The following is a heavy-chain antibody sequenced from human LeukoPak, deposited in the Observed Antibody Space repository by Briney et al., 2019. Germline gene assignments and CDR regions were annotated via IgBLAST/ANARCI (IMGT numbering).Heavy chain of an antibody. CDR1: GYIFTSYY. CDR3: ARTTVDGGTNH. J-gene: IGHJ5*02. D-gene: IGHD2-15*01. CDR2: INPSGGST. Sequence: GASVKVTCKTSGYIFTSYYVHRVRQAPGQGLGWMGKINPSGGSTSYAQKFQGRVTMTRDTSTSTVYMELSSLRSEDTAVYYCARTTVDGGTNHWGQGTLVTVSS. V-gene: IGHV1-46*01.